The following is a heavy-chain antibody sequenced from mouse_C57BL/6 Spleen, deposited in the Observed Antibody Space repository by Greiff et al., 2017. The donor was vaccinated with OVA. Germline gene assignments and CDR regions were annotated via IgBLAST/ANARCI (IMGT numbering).Heavy chain of an antibody. V-gene: IGHV1-64*01. J-gene: IGHJ3*01. Sequence: QVQLKQPGAELVKPGASVKLSCKASGYTFTSYWMHWVKQRPGQGLEWIGMIHPNSGSTNYNEKFKSKATLTVDKSSSTAYMQLSSLTSEDSAVYYCAREATGFAYWGQGTLVTVSA. CDR1: GYTFTSYW. CDR2: IHPNSGST. CDR3: AREATGFAY.